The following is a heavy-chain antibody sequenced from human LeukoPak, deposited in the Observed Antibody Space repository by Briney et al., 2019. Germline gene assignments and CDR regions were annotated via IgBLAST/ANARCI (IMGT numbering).Heavy chain of an antibody. V-gene: IGHV3-7*01. CDR2: IRQDGSQK. CDR3: AKDYSKTSYYGSGTYYRPNWFDP. J-gene: IGHJ5*02. Sequence: PGGSLRLSCAASGFTFSSYWMSWVRQAPGKGLEWVVTIRQDGSQKYYVDSVKGRFTISRDNAKNSLYLQMNSLRAEDTAVYYCAKDYSKTSYYGSGTYYRPNWFDPWGQGTLVTVSS. CDR1: GFTFSSYW. D-gene: IGHD3-10*01.